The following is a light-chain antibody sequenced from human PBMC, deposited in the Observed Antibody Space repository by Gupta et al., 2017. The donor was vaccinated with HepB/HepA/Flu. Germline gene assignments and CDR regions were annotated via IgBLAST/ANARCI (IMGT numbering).Light chain of an antibody. J-gene: IGKJ3*01. CDR1: QSVSSY. V-gene: IGKV3-11*01. CDR3: QQRSNWPPLFT. CDR2: DAS. Sequence: VLTQSPATLSLSPGERATLSCRASQSVSSYLAWYQQKPGQAPRLLIYDASNRATGIPARFSGSGSGTDFTLTISSLEPEDFAVYYCQQRSNWPPLFTFGPGTKVDIK.